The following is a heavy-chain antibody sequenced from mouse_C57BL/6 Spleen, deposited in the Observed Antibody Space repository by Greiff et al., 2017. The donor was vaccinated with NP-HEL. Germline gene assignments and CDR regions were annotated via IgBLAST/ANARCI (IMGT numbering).Heavy chain of an antibody. CDR3: NAQATGFAY. D-gene: IGHD3-2*02. V-gene: IGHV14-4*01. CDR1: GFNIKDDY. Sequence: VQLKESGAELVRPGASVKLSCTASGFNIKDDYMHWVKQRPEQGLEWIGWIDPENGDTEYASKFQGKATITADTSSNTAYLQLSSLTSEDTAVYYCNAQATGFAYWGQGTLVTVSA. J-gene: IGHJ3*01. CDR2: IDPENGDT.